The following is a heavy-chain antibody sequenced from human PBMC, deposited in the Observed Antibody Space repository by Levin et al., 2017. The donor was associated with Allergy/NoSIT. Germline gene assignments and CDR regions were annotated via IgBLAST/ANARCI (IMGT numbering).Heavy chain of an antibody. Sequence: SCSASGFNFAAYATSWFRQTPGKGLEWVGFIRSEARGGTSELAASVKGRFTLPRDESKSIAYLQMNSLKIEDTAVYYCARPIAVAYMHFDPWGQGTLVTVSS. CDR1: GFNFAAYA. CDR2: IRSEARGGTS. J-gene: IGHJ5*02. D-gene: IGHD6-19*01. CDR3: ARPIAVAYMHFDP. V-gene: IGHV3-49*03.